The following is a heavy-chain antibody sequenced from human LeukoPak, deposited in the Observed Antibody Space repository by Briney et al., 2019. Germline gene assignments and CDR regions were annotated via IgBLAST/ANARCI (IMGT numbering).Heavy chain of an antibody. V-gene: IGHV3-21*01. CDR3: ARDRPPSGSYYVSRFDP. CDR2: ISSSSSYI. CDR1: GFTFSSYS. Sequence: GGSLRLSCAASGFTFSSYSMNWVRQAPGKGLEWVSSISSSSSYIYYADSVKGRFTISRDNAKNSLYLQMNSLRAEDTAVYYCARDRPPSGSYYVSRFDPWGQGTLVTVSS. D-gene: IGHD1-26*01. J-gene: IGHJ5*02.